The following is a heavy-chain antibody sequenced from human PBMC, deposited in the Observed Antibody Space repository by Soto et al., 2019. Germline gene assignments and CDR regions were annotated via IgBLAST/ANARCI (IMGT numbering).Heavy chain of an antibody. CDR1: GGTFSSYT. CDR3: ARDWAPGTPQPYYYYMDV. J-gene: IGHJ6*03. CDR2: IIPILGIA. D-gene: IGHD1-7*01. Sequence: QVQLVQSRAEVKKPGSSVKVSCKASGGTFSSYTIGWVRQAPGQGLEWMGRIIPILGIANYAQKFQGRVTIIADKSTSTAYRELSSLRSEDTAVYYCARDWAPGTPQPYYYYMDVWGKGTTVTVSS. V-gene: IGHV1-69*08.